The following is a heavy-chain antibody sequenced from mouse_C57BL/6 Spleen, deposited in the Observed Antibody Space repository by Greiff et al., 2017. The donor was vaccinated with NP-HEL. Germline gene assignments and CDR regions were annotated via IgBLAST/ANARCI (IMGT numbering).Heavy chain of an antibody. CDR1: GYTFTDYY. Sequence: VQLQQSGPELVKPGASVKISCKASGYTFTDYYMNWVKQSHGKSLEWIGDINPNNGGTSYNQKFKGKATLTVDKSSSTAYMELRSLTSEDSAVYYCAAITTERSYWGQGTLVTVSA. CDR2: INPNNGGT. CDR3: AAITTERSY. D-gene: IGHD1-1*01. V-gene: IGHV1-26*01. J-gene: IGHJ3*01.